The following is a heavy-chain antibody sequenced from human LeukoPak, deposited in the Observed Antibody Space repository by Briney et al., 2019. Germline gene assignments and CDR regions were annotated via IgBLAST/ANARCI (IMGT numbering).Heavy chain of an antibody. CDR3: ASSASGYYKGNGY. CDR1: GGSFSGYY. J-gene: IGHJ4*02. Sequence: PSETLSLTCAVYGGSFSGYYWSWIRQPPGKGLEWIGEINHSGSTNYNPSLKSRVTISVDTSKNQFSLKLSSVTAADTAVYYCASSASGYYKGNGYWGQGTLVTVSS. V-gene: IGHV4-34*01. CDR2: INHSGST. D-gene: IGHD3-3*01.